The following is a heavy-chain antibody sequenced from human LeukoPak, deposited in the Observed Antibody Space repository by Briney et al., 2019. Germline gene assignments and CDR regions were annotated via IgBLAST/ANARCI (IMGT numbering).Heavy chain of an antibody. CDR1: GFSFRTYW. D-gene: IGHD3-10*01. CDR3: ARGDLYGSGSPEFYFDY. J-gene: IGHJ4*02. CDR2: IKPDGSEK. V-gene: IGHV3-7*05. Sequence: GGSLRLSCAASGFSFRTYWMTWVRQAPGKGLEWVANIKPDGSEKYYVDSVKGRFTISRDNAKNSLYLQMNSLRAEDTAVYYCARGDLYGSGSPEFYFDYWGQGTLVTVSS.